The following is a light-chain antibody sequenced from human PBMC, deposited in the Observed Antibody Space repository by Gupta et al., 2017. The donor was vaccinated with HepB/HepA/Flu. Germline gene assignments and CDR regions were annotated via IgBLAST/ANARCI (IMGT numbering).Light chain of an antibody. Sequence: EIVMTQSRATLSVSPGERATLSCRASQSVSSNLAWYQQRPGQAPRLLIYDASTRATGIPARFSGIGSGTEFTLTISSLQSEDFAAYYCQQYNNWPYTFGRGTKLEIK. V-gene: IGKV3-15*01. CDR1: QSVSSN. CDR2: DAS. J-gene: IGKJ2*01. CDR3: QQYNNWPYT.